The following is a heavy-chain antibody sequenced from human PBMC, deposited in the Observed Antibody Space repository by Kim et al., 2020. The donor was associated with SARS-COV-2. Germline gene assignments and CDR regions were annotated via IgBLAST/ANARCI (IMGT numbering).Heavy chain of an antibody. V-gene: IGHV3-23*01. J-gene: IGHJ4*02. Sequence: APMKGRYTNSRDNSKNTLYLQMNRLRSEDTAVYYCAKDTWASGGAFDYWGQGTLVTVSS. CDR3: AKDTWASGGAFDY. D-gene: IGHD1-26*01.